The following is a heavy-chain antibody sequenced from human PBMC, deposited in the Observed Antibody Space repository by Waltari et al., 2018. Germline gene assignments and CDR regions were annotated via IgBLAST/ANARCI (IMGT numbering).Heavy chain of an antibody. J-gene: IGHJ4*02. Sequence: EVQLLDSGGGLVQPGGSLRLSCAASGFTFSSYAMSWVRQAPGKGLEWVSAISGSGDSTYYADSVKGRFTISRDNSKNTLYLQMNSLRAEDTAVYYCAKDPWNYDFWSGYLDWGQGTLVTVSS. CDR1: GFTFSSYA. CDR3: AKDPWNYDFWSGYLD. CDR2: ISGSGDST. V-gene: IGHV3-23*01. D-gene: IGHD3-3*01.